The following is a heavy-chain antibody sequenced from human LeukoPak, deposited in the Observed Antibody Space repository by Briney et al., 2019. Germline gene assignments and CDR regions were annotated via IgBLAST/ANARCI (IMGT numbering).Heavy chain of an antibody. D-gene: IGHD6-19*01. V-gene: IGHV3-30*02. CDR1: GLTFSTYA. CDR3: ANALRHNSGWYYQH. J-gene: IGHJ1*01. CDR2: IRNDGSIK. Sequence: SGGSLRLSCAVSGLTFSTYAMHWVRQAPGQGLDWVAFIRNDGSIKYYADSVKGRFTISRDNSKNTLYLQMNSLRAEDTAVYYCANALRHNSGWYYQHWGQGTLVTVSS.